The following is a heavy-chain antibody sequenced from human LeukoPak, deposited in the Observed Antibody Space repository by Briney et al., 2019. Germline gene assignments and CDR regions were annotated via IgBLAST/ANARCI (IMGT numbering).Heavy chain of an antibody. CDR1: GYTFTSHG. D-gene: IGHD6-13*01. Sequence: ASVKVSCKASGYTFTSHGISWVRQAPGQGLEWMGWISAYNGNTNYAQKLQGRVTITTETSKSTAYMELRSLRSDDTAVYYCARDSVWLYRSTPSVAFFDPWGQGTLVTVSS. CDR3: ARDSVWLYRSTPSVAFFDP. J-gene: IGHJ5*02. CDR2: ISAYNGNT. V-gene: IGHV1-18*01.